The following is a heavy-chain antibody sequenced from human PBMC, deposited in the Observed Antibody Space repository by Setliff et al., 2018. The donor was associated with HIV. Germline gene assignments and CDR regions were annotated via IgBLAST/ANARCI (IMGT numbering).Heavy chain of an antibody. D-gene: IGHD3-10*01. Sequence: GGSLRLSCAASGFTLSDYNMNWVRQAPGKGLEWVSYITSSSDTIYYADSVKGRFTISRDNARNSLYLQMNSLRPEDTAVYYCASSGSGSYYNGLGYWGQGTLVTVSS. V-gene: IGHV3-48*01. J-gene: IGHJ4*02. CDR2: ITSSSDTI. CDR3: ASSGSGSYYNGLGY. CDR1: GFTLSDYN.